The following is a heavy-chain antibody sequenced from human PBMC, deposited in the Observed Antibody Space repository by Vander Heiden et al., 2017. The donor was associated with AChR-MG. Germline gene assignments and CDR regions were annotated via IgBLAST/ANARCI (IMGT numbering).Heavy chain of an antibody. CDR3: AGGITGNLCFYY. CDR2: IYYSGST. CDR1: GGSISSSSYY. Sequence: QLQLQESGPGLVKPSETLSLTCTVSGGSISSSSYYWGWIRQPPGKGLEWIGSIYYSGSTYYNPSLKSRVTISVDTSKNQFSLKLSSVTAADTAVYYCAGGITGNLCFYYWGQGTLVTVSS. V-gene: IGHV4-39*01. D-gene: IGHD1-20*01. J-gene: IGHJ4*02.